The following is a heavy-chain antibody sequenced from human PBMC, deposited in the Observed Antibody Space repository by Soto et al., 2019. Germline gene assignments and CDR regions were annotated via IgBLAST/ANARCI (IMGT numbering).Heavy chain of an antibody. Sequence: PGGSLRLSCAASGVTFSRHWMHWVRQAPGKGLVWVSLINGDGRTTTYADSVKGRFTISRDNAKNTLYLQIDSLRAEDTAVYYCVRGNYFDYWGQGTLVTVSS. CDR1: GVTFSRHW. V-gene: IGHV3-74*01. CDR3: VRGNYFDY. J-gene: IGHJ4*02. CDR2: INGDGRTT.